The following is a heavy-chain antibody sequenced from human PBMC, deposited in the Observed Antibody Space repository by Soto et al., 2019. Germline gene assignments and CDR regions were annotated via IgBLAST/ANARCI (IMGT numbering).Heavy chain of an antibody. CDR1: GGSISSYY. D-gene: IGHD2-2*01. V-gene: IGHV4-59*08. CDR3: ARQEGFDCSRTSCPTHLLGVDA. J-gene: IGHJ5*02. Sequence: PSETLSLTCTVSGGSISSYYWSWIRQPPGKGLEWIGYIYYSGSTNYNPSLKSRVTISVDTSKNHFSLKLSSVTAADTAVYYCARQEGFDCSRTSCPTHLLGVDAWGQGTLVTVSS. CDR2: IYYSGST.